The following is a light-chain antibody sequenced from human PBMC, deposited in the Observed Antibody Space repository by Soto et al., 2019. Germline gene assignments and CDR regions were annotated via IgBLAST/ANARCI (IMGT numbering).Light chain of an antibody. CDR1: NIGSKS. CDR2: YDS. CDR3: QVWDSSTDHPV. Sequence: SYELTQPPSVSVAPGKTARITCGGNNIGSKSVHWYQQKPGQAPVLVIYYDSDRPSGIPERFSGSNSGNTATLTISRVEARDEVDYYCQVWDSSTDHPVFGGGTQLTVL. V-gene: IGLV3-21*04. J-gene: IGLJ7*01.